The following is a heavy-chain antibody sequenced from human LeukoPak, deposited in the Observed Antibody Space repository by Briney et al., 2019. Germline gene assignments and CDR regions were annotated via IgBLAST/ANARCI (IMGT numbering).Heavy chain of an antibody. Sequence: GESLKISCKGSGYNFTSNWIGWVRQMPGKGLEWVGIIYPGDSDTRYSPSFQGQVTISADKSISTAYLQWSSLKASDTAMYYCARSSSPTTPVYYFDYWGQGTLVTVSS. CDR3: ARSSSPTTPVYYFDY. J-gene: IGHJ4*02. CDR2: IYPGDSDT. CDR1: GYNFTSNW. V-gene: IGHV5-51*01. D-gene: IGHD1-1*01.